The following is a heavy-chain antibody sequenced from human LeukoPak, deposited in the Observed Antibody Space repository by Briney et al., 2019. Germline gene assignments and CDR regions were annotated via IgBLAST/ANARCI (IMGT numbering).Heavy chain of an antibody. J-gene: IGHJ4*02. V-gene: IGHV3-30*02. D-gene: IGHD3-22*01. CDR1: GFTFSSYG. CDR3: AKSDYYYDSSGYYYFDY. Sequence: GGSLRLSCAASGFTFSSYGMHWVRRAPGKGLEWVALIRYDGSNKYYADSVKGRFTISRDNSKNTLYLQMNSLRAEDTAVYYCAKSDYYYDSSGYYYFDYWGQGTLVTVSS. CDR2: IRYDGSNK.